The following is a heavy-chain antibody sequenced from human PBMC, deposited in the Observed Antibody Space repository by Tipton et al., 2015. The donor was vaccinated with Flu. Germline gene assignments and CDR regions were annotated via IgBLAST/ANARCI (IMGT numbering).Heavy chain of an antibody. D-gene: IGHD2-2*02. J-gene: IGHJ3*02. Sequence: TLSLTCAVYGGSFSGYYWSWIRQPPGKGLEWIGYIYYSGNTNYNPSLKSRVTMSLDASKSHFSLKLSSVTAADTAMYYCSSYYIRAFDIWGQGTMVTVS. CDR3: SSYYIRAFDI. CDR1: GGSFSGYY. V-gene: IGHV4-34*10. CDR2: IYYSGNT.